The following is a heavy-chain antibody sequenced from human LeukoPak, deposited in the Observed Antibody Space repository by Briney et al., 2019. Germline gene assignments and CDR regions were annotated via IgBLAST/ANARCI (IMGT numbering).Heavy chain of an antibody. CDR1: RYTFTGYY. Sequence: ASVKVSCKASRYTFTGYYMHWVRQAPGQGLEWMGWIYPNSGGTNYAQKFQGRVTMTRDTSISTAYMELSRLRSDDTAVYYCARDPSKLRYFDWSARDNWFDPWGQGTLVTVSS. D-gene: IGHD3-9*01. CDR3: ARDPSKLRYFDWSARDNWFDP. CDR2: IYPNSGGT. J-gene: IGHJ5*02. V-gene: IGHV1-2*02.